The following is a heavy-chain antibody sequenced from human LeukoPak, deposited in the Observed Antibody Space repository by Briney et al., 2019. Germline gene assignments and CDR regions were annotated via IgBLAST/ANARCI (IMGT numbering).Heavy chain of an antibody. CDR3: ARAEGYYYGSGSYTAYYYYYYMDV. V-gene: IGHV3-7*01. D-gene: IGHD3-10*01. CDR2: INQEGSEK. J-gene: IGHJ6*03. CDR1: GFTFNNYW. Sequence: GGSLRLSCAASGFTFNNYWMSWVRQSAGKGLEWLANINQEGSEKIYVDSVKGRFTISRDNAKNSLYLQMNSLRVEDTAVYFCARAEGYYYGSGSYTAYYYYYYMDVWGKGTTVTVSS.